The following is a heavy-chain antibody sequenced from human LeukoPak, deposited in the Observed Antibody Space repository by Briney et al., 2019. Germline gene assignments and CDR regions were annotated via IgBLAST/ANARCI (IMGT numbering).Heavy chain of an antibody. CDR2: ISAYNGNT. CDR3: ARESPYYYDSSGLDY. Sequence: ASVKLTCTASGYTFTSYGFSWVRHPPAQGLQWLGWISAYNGNTNYAQKLQGRVTMTTDTSTSTAYMELRSLRSDDTAVYYCARESPYYYDSSGLDYWGQGVLVTAAS. D-gene: IGHD3-22*01. J-gene: IGHJ4*02. V-gene: IGHV1-18*01. CDR1: GYTFTSYG.